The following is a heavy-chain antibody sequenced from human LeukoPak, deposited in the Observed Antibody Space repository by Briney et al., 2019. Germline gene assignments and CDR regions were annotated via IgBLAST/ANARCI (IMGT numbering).Heavy chain of an antibody. D-gene: IGHD1-26*01. CDR1: GGTFSSYA. CDR3: ARVRIVGATHEYYFDY. Sequence: GASVMVSCKASGGTFSSYAISWVRQAPGQGLEWMGGIIPIFGTANYAQKFQGRVTITTDESTSTAYMELSSLRSEDTAVYYCARVRIVGATHEYYFDYWGQGTLVTVSS. J-gene: IGHJ4*02. V-gene: IGHV1-69*05. CDR2: IIPIFGTA.